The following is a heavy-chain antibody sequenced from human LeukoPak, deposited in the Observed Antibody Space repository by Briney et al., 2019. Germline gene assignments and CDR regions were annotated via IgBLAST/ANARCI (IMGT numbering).Heavy chain of an antibody. CDR2: ISYDGGNR. CDR1: GFTFSSYA. J-gene: IGHJ4*02. V-gene: IGHV3-30-3*01. CDR3: AKDGYSGYDYDY. D-gene: IGHD5-12*01. Sequence: QSGGSLRLSCAASGFTFSSYAMHWVRQAPGKGLEWVADISYDGGNRYYADSVKGRFTISRDNSKNRLYLQMNGLRAEDTAVYYCAKDGYSGYDYDYWGQGTLVTVSS.